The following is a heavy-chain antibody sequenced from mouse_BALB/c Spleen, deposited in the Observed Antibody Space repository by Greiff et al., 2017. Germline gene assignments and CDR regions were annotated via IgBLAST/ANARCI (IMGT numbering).Heavy chain of an antibody. CDR1: GFTFSDYY. Sequence: EVMLVESGGGLVKPGGSLKLSCAVSGFTFSDYYMYWVRQTPEKRLEWVATISDGGSYTYYPDSVKGRFTISRDNAKNNLYLQMSSLTSEDTAMYYCAGDETTVRGYAMDYWGQGTSVTVSS. J-gene: IGHJ4*01. CDR2: ISDGGSYT. CDR3: AGDETTVRGYAMDY. D-gene: IGHD1-1*01. V-gene: IGHV5-4*02.